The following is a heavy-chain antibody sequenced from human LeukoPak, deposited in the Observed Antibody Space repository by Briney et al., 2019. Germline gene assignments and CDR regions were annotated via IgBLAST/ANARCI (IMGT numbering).Heavy chain of an antibody. CDR2: INAGGGNT. CDR1: GFTFSSYA. D-gene: IGHD6-19*01. V-gene: IGHV3-23*01. Sequence: PGGSLRLSCAASGFTFSSYAMTWVRQAPGKGLEWVSSINAGGGNTYYADSVKGRFTISRDNSKNTLYLQMNSLRAEDTALYYCAKYFGGWYEDYWGQGTLVTVPS. J-gene: IGHJ4*02. CDR3: AKYFGGWYEDY.